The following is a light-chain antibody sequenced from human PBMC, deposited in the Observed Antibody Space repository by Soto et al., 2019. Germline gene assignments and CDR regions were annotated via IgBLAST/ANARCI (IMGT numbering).Light chain of an antibody. V-gene: IGKV1-39*01. CDR2: AAS. J-gene: IGKJ3*01. CDR3: QQTYSTPFT. CDR1: QSTSSH. Sequence: DIPMTQSPSSLSASVGDRVTIACRASQSTSSHLSWYQQKPGKPPKLLIYAASFLQSGVPSRFSGSGSETDFTLTISSLQPEDFATYYCQQTYSTPFTFGPGTKVDIK.